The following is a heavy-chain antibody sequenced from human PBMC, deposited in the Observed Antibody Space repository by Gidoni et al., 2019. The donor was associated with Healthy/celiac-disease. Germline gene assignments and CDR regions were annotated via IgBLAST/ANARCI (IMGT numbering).Heavy chain of an antibody. CDR2: ISYDGSNK. V-gene: IGHV3-30-3*01. Sequence: SYAMHWVRQAPGKGLEWLAVISYDGSNKYYADSVKGRFTISRDNSKNTLYLQMNSLRAEDTAVYYCARDLGYCSGGSCYYFDYWGQGTLVTVSS. CDR3: ARDLGYCSGGSCYYFDY. D-gene: IGHD2-15*01. CDR1: SYA. J-gene: IGHJ4*02.